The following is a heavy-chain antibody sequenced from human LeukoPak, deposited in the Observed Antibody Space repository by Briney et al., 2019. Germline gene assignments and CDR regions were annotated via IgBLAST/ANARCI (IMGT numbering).Heavy chain of an antibody. D-gene: IGHD3-22*01. J-gene: IGHJ4*02. CDR2: INPNSGGT. CDR1: GYTFTGYY. V-gene: IGHV1-2*02. CDR3: ARQANDHSGHDY. Sequence: ASVTVSCKASGYTFTGYYMHWVRQAPGQGLEWMGCINPNSGGTNYAQKFQGRVTMTSDTSISTAYMELSSLRSDDTAVYYCARQANDHSGHDYWGQGTLVTVSS.